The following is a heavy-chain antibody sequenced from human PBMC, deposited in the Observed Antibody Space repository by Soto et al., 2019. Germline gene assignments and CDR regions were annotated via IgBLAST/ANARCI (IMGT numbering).Heavy chain of an antibody. D-gene: IGHD3-9*01. CDR1: GFTFSSYG. CDR3: ARAGPILTGYPLYYYYGMDV. Sequence: GGSLRLSCAASGFTFSSYGMHWVRQAPGKGLEWVAVIWYDGSNKYYADSVKGRFTISRDNSKNTLYLQMNSLRAEDTAVYYCARAGPILTGYPLYYYYGMDVWGQGTTVTVSS. V-gene: IGHV3-33*01. J-gene: IGHJ6*02. CDR2: IWYDGSNK.